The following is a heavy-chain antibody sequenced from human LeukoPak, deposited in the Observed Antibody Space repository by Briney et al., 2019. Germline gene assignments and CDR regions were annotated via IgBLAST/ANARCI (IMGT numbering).Heavy chain of an antibody. J-gene: IGHJ4*02. CDR3: ANLSPYYYDSNGYGTSY. CDR1: GFTFSSYA. V-gene: IGHV3-23*01. CDR2: ISGSGGST. Sequence: GGSLRLSCAASGFTFSSYAMSWVRQAPGKGLEWVSAISGSGGSTYYADSVKGRFTISRDNSKNTLYLQMNSLRAEDTAVYYCANLSPYYYDSNGYGTSYWGQGTLVTVSS. D-gene: IGHD3-22*01.